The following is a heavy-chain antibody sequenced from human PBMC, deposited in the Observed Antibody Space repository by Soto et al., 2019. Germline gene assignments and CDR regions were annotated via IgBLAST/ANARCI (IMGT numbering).Heavy chain of an antibody. CDR1: GGSISSSNW. J-gene: IGHJ6*02. Sequence: QVQLQESGPGLVKPSGTLSLTCAVSGGSISSSNWWSWVRQPPGKGLEWIGEIYHSGSTNYNPPLKSRVTISVGKSKNQFSLKLSSVTAADTAVDYCARVRPAAGPALDVWGQGTTVTVSS. CDR3: ARVRPAAGPALDV. CDR2: IYHSGST. V-gene: IGHV4-4*02. D-gene: IGHD6-13*01.